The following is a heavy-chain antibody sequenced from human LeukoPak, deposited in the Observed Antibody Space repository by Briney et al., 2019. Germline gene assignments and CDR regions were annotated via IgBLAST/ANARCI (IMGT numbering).Heavy chain of an antibody. D-gene: IGHD4-17*01. CDR3: ARDSHYGDFLFDY. CDR1: RFIFSDYG. CDR2: ISSSSSTI. Sequence: GGSLRLSCAASRFIFSDYGMSWVRQAPGKGLEWVSYISSSSSTIYYADSVEGRFTISRDNAKNSLYLQMNSLRDEDTAVYYCARDSHYGDFLFDYWGQGTLVTVSS. V-gene: IGHV3-48*02. J-gene: IGHJ4*02.